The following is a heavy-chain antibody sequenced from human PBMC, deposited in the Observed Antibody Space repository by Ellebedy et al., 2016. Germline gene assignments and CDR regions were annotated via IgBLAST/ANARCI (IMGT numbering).Heavy chain of an antibody. J-gene: IGHJ1*01. CDR3: ARHGRGGHFQH. CDR1: GYRFTSYC. CDR2: IYPGDTNT. V-gene: IGHV5-51*01. Sequence: GGSLRLSXTGSGYRFTSYCIGWVRQMPGKGLEWMGIIYPGDTNTRYSPSFQGQVTISADKSISTAYLQWSSLKAPDTAMYYCARHGRGGHFQHWGQGTLVTVSS. D-gene: IGHD1-26*01.